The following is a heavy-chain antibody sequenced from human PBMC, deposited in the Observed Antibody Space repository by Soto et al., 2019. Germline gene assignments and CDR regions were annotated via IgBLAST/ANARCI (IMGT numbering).Heavy chain of an antibody. V-gene: IGHV1-69*01. Sequence: QVQLVQSGAEVKKPGSSVKVSCKASGGTFSSYAISWVRQAPGQGLEWMGGIIPIFGTANYAQKFQGRVTITADESTSTAYMELSSLRSEDTAVYYCARVGSAYCSGGSCYSEFDYLGQGTLVTVSS. J-gene: IGHJ4*02. D-gene: IGHD2-15*01. CDR3: ARVGSAYCSGGSCYSEFDY. CDR1: GGTFSSYA. CDR2: IIPIFGTA.